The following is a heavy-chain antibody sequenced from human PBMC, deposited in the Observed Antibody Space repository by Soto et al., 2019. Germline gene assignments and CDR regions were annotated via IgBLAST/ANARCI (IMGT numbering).Heavy chain of an antibody. Sequence: PGGSLRLSCAASGFTFSNYAMNWVRQAPGKGLEWVALISYDGSNKYYADSVKGRFTISRDSSKNTLYLQMNSLRAADTAVYYCGRCTSTSCHLVSDYWGQGTLVTAPQ. CDR2: ISYDGSNK. V-gene: IGHV3-30-3*01. CDR1: GFTFSNYA. J-gene: IGHJ4*02. CDR3: GRCTSTSCHLVSDY. D-gene: IGHD2-2*01.